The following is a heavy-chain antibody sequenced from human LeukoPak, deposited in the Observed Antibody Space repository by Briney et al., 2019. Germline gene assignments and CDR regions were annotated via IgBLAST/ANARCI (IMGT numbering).Heavy chain of an antibody. CDR3: AGSIAAAINWFDP. CDR1: GFTFSSYW. Sequence: GGSLRLSCAASGFTFSSYWMSWVRQAPGKGLEWVAFIRYHGSDKYYADSVKGRFTISRDNSKNTLYLQMNSLRAEDTAVYYCAGSIAAAINWFDPWGQGTLVTVSS. CDR2: IRYHGSDK. D-gene: IGHD6-13*01. V-gene: IGHV3-30*02. J-gene: IGHJ5*02.